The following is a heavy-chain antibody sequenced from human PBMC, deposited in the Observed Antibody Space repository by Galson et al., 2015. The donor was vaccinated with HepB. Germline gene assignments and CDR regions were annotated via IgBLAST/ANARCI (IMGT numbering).Heavy chain of an antibody. Sequence: SVKVSCKASGYTFLSYGISWVRQAPGQGLEWMGWNSAYNGNTNYAQKFRGRVTMTTDTSTRTAYMELRSLRSDDTAVYYCARDDRGDYDLDYWGQGTLVTVSS. V-gene: IGHV1-18*01. CDR2: NSAYNGNT. CDR3: ARDDRGDYDLDY. J-gene: IGHJ4*02. CDR1: GYTFLSYG. D-gene: IGHD4-17*01.